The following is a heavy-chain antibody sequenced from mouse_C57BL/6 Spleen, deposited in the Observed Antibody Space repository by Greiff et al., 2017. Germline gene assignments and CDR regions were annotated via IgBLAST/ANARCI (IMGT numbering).Heavy chain of an antibody. CDR2: IYPRSGNT. CDR3: ARGEGGLGSWYYFDY. V-gene: IGHV1-81*01. CDR1: GYTFTSYG. J-gene: IGHJ2*01. Sequence: QVQLKQSGAELARPGASVKLSCKASGYTFTSYGISWVKQRTGQGLEWIGEIYPRSGNTYYNEKFKGKATLTADKSSSTAYMELRSLTSEDSAVYFCARGEGGLGSWYYFDYWGQGTTLTVSS. D-gene: IGHD4-1*01.